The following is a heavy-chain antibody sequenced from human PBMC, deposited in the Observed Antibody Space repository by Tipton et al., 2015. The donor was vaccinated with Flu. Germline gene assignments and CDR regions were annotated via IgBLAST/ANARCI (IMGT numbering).Heavy chain of an antibody. CDR3: AKNAGYCSSISCYRPFAY. D-gene: IGHD2-2*01. J-gene: IGHJ4*02. Sequence: SLRLSCAASGFTLSNYAMSWVRQAPGKGLEWVSSISGSGAYTYYADSVKGRFTISRDNSKNTLYLQMNSLRAEDTAVYYCAKNAGYCSSISCYRPFAYWGQGILVTVSS. CDR1: GFTLSNYA. V-gene: IGHV3-23*01. CDR2: ISGSGAYT.